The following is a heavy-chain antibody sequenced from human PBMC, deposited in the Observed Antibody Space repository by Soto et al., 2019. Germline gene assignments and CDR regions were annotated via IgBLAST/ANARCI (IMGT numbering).Heavy chain of an antibody. CDR2: IYYSGAT. Sequence: QVQLQESGPGLVKPSDTLSLTCAVSGYSISSSKWWGWIRQPPGKGLEWIGYIYYSGATYYNPSLKSRVTMSVDTSKNQFSLKLTSVTAVDTAVYYCSRREIQGPIDYWGQGTLVSVSS. J-gene: IGHJ4*02. D-gene: IGHD1-26*01. V-gene: IGHV4-28*01. CDR3: SRREIQGPIDY. CDR1: GYSISSSKW.